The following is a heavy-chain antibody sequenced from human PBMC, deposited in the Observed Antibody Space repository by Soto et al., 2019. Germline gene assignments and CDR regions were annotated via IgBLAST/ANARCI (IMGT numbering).Heavy chain of an antibody. V-gene: IGHV2-5*02. CDR2: IYWDDDK. D-gene: IGHD5-12*01. CDR1: GFSLTSGVG. Sequence: QITLKESGPTLVRPPQTLTLTCTFSGFSLTSGVGVGWIRQPPGKALDWLPRIYWDDDKRYSPSLKNRLTITKETSKNHVVLTMTNVGPVDTATYFCAHIDPEIVTVGGHGGFDYWGQGTLVTVSS. CDR3: AHIDPEIVTVGGHGGFDY. J-gene: IGHJ4*02.